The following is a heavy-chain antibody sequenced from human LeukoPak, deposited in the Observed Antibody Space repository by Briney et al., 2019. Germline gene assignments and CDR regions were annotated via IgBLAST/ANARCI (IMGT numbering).Heavy chain of an antibody. CDR3: AALGIVVVIDY. CDR2: IYHSGST. CDR1: GGSISSSNW. J-gene: IGHJ4*02. V-gene: IGHV4-4*02. D-gene: IGHD3-22*01. Sequence: PSGTLSLTCAVSGGSISSSNWWSWVRQPPGKGLEWIGEIYHSGSTNYNPSLKSRVTISVDTSKNQFSLKLSSVTAADTAVYYCAALGIVVVIDYWGQGTLVTVSS.